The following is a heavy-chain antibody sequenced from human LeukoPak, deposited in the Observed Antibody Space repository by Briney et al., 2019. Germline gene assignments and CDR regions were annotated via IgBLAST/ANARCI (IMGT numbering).Heavy chain of an antibody. J-gene: IGHJ4*02. CDR1: GASISSYY. CDR2: IYYSGST. V-gene: IGHV4-59*01. Sequence: KPSETLSLTCTVSGASISSYYWSWIRQPPGKGLEWIGYIYYSGSTNYNPSLKSRVTISVDTSKNQFSLKLSSVTAADTAVYYCARWRDYYDSSGCFDYWGQGTLVTVSS. CDR3: ARWRDYYDSSGCFDY. D-gene: IGHD3-22*01.